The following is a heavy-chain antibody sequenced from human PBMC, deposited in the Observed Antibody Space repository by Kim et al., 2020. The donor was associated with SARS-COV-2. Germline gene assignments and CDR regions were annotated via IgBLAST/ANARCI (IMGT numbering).Heavy chain of an antibody. J-gene: IGHJ5*02. V-gene: IGHV7-4-1*02. D-gene: IGHD6-13*01. CDR1: GYTFTSYA. Sequence: ASVKVSCKASGYTFTSYAMNWVRQAPGQGLEWMGWINTNTGNPTYAQGFTGRFVFSLDTSVSTAYLQISSLKAEDTAVYYCARAHSSSWYARYGCADNWFDPWGQGTLVTVSS. CDR2: INTNTGNP. CDR3: ARAHSSSWYARYGCADNWFDP.